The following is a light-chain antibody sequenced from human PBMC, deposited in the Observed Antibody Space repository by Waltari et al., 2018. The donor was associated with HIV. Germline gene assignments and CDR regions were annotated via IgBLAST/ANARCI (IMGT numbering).Light chain of an antibody. V-gene: IGKV4-1*01. Sequence: DIVMTQSPDSLAVSLGERATINCKSSQSVLYSSDNKNYLAWYQQKPGQPPKKVIHWASSRESGVPDRFSGSGSGTDYTLTISGLQAEDVAIYYCQQYYSSPLTFGGGTKVEIK. CDR3: QQYYSSPLT. J-gene: IGKJ4*01. CDR2: WAS. CDR1: QSVLYSSDNKNY.